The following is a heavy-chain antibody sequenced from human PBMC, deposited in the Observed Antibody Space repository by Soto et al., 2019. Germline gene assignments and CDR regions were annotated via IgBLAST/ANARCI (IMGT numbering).Heavy chain of an antibody. CDR1: GFTFSNY. CDR2: IYSDGRT. Sequence: GGSLRLSCAASGFTFSNYLSWVRQAPGKGLEWVSVIYSDGRTYYADSVKGRFTISRDNSKNTLYLQMISLRVEDTAVYYCARDPTDSRTSDYWGQGTLVTVSS. J-gene: IGHJ4*02. D-gene: IGHD3-22*01. CDR3: ARDPTDSRTSDY. V-gene: IGHV3-66*01.